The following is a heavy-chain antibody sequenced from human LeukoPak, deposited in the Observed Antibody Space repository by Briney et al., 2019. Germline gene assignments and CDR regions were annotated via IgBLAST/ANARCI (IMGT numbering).Heavy chain of an antibody. J-gene: IGHJ4*02. CDR3: ARDLSHRYYHSTGYAFDY. D-gene: IGHD3-22*01. V-gene: IGHV1-46*01. CDR2: INPSGGAT. Sequence: ASVKVSCKASGYIFTSYSMHWVRRAPGQGLEWMGIINPSGGATNYAQKFQGRVTMTRDTSTSTVYMDLSSLRSEDTAVYYCARDLSHRYYHSTGYAFDYWGQGTLVTVSS. CDR1: GYIFTSYS.